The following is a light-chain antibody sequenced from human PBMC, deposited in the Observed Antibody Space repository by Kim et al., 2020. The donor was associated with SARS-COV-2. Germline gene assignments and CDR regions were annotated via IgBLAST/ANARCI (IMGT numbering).Light chain of an antibody. CDR1: KLGDKY. Sequence: SYELTQPPSVSVSPGQTATIACSGDKLGDKYASWYQQKAGQSPVLVIFQDRKRPSGIPERFSGSNSGNAATLTISGTQPMDEADYYCQAWDSGTVVFGGGTQLTVL. CDR2: QDR. CDR3: QAWDSGTVV. J-gene: IGLJ2*01. V-gene: IGLV3-1*01.